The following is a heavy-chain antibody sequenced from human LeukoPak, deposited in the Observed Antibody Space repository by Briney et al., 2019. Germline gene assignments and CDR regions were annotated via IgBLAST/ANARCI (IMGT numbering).Heavy chain of an antibody. J-gene: IGHJ4*01. CDR3: AKDAHSGRYFDY. V-gene: IGHV3-74*01. CDR1: GFTFSSYW. Sequence: GGSLRLSCAASGFTFSSYWMHWVRQAPGKGLVWVSRINSDGSSTSYADSVKGRLTISRDNSKNTLYLQMNSLRVEDTAVYYCAKDAHSGRYFDYWGQGILVTVSS. D-gene: IGHD1-26*01. CDR2: INSDGSST.